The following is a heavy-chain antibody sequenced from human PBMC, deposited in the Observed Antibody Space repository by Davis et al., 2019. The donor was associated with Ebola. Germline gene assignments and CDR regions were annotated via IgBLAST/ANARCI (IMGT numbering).Heavy chain of an antibody. Sequence: GESLKISCAASGFTFSSYGMHWVRQAPGKGLECVAVISYDGNSHFYADSVKGRFTISRDNSKNTMYLQMNSLRAEDTAVYYCARDRTVYYDFWSAEAFDIWGQGTMVTVSS. D-gene: IGHD3-3*01. CDR2: ISYDGNSH. J-gene: IGHJ3*02. CDR3: ARDRTVYYDFWSAEAFDI. V-gene: IGHV3-30*03. CDR1: GFTFSSYG.